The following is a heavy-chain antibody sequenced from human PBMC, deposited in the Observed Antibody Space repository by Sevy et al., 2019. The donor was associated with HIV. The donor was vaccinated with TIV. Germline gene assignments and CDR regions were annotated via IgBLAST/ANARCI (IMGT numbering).Heavy chain of an antibody. V-gene: IGHV4-39*01. J-gene: IGHJ4*02. D-gene: IGHD3-22*01. CDR3: ALPRGDSSGYYFDY. CDR2: IYYSGST. Sequence: SETLSLTCTVSGGSISSSSYCWGWIRQPPGKGLEWIGSIYYSGSTYYNPSLKSRVTISVDTSKNQFSLKLSSVTAADTAVYYCALPRGDSSGYYFDYWGQGTLVTVSS. CDR1: GGSISSSSYC.